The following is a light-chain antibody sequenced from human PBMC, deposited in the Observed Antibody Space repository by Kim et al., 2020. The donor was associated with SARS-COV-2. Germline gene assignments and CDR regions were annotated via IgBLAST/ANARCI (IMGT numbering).Light chain of an antibody. CDR2: DAS. J-gene: IGKJ2*01. Sequence: EIVLTQSPATLSLSPGERATLSCRASQSVSSYLAWYQQKPCQAPRLLIYDASNRATGIPARFSGSGSGTDFTLTISSLEPEDFAVYYCQQRSNWPPYTFGQGTKLEI. CDR1: QSVSSY. CDR3: QQRSNWPPYT. V-gene: IGKV3-11*01.